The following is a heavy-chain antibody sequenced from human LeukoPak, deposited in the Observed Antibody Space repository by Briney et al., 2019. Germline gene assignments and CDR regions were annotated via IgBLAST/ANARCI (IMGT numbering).Heavy chain of an antibody. CDR1: GYSFTGYW. CDR3: ARHLGGGPGATPFDY. D-gene: IGHD2-2*01. V-gene: IGHV5-51*01. J-gene: IGHJ4*02. Sequence: GESLKISCKGFGYSFTGYWIVWVRQTPAKGLEWMGIIYPGDSDTRYSPSFQGQVTISADKSISTAYLQWSSLKASDTAMYVCARHLGGGPGATPFDYWGQGTLVTVSS. CDR2: IYPGDSDT.